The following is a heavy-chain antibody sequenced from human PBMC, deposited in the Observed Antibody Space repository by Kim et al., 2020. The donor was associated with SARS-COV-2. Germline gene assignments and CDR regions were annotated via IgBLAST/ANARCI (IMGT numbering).Heavy chain of an antibody. V-gene: IGHV1-18*01. Sequence: ASVKVSCKASGYTFTSYGISWVRQAPGQGLEWMGWISAYNGNTNYAQKLQGRVTMTTDTSTSTAYMELRSLRSDDTAVYYCAREGGITIFGVAPYYYYSGMHVGGEGTTATASA. CDR3: AREGGITIFGVAPYYYYSGMHV. CDR2: ISAYNGNT. D-gene: IGHD3-3*01. J-gene: IGHJ6*04. CDR1: GYTFTSYG.